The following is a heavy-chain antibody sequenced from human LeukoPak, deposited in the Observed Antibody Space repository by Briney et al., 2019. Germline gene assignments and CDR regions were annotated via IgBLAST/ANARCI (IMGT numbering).Heavy chain of an antibody. Sequence: GGSLRLSCAASGFTFSDYYMSWIRQAPGKGLEWVSYISSSGSTIYYADSVKGRFTISRDNAKNSLYLQMNSLRAEDTAVYYCARADYDSSGYYYFDYWGQGTLVTVSS. CDR1: GFTFSDYY. CDR3: ARADYDSSGYYYFDY. CDR2: ISSSGSTI. J-gene: IGHJ4*02. V-gene: IGHV3-11*04. D-gene: IGHD3-22*01.